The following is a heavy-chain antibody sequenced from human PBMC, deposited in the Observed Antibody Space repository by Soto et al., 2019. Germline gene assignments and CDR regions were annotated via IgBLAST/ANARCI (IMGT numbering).Heavy chain of an antibody. CDR1: GFTFTSSA. J-gene: IGHJ6*02. D-gene: IGHD3-3*01. CDR2: IVVGSGNT. Sequence: GASVKVSCKASGFTFTSSAVQWVRQARGQRLEWIGWIVVGSGNTNYAQKFQERVTITRDMSTSTAYMELSSLRSEDTAVYYCAAGWLRFFFWFPQAYCDIDAWAQGTTFTVSS. V-gene: IGHV1-58*01. CDR3: AAGWLRFFFWFPQAYCDIDA.